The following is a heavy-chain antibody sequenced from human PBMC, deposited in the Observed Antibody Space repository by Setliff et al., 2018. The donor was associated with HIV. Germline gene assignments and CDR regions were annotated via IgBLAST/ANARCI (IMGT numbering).Heavy chain of an antibody. CDR3: ARDPSDYYYYYGMDV. D-gene: IGHD2-21*02. Sequence: SVKVSCKASGGTFSGYAISWVRQAPGQGLEWMGGIIPIFGTANYAQKFQGRVTITTDESTSTAYMELSSLRSEDTAVYYCARDPSDYYYYYGMDVWGQGTTVTVSS. J-gene: IGHJ6*02. V-gene: IGHV1-69*05. CDR2: IIPIFGTA. CDR1: GGTFSGYA.